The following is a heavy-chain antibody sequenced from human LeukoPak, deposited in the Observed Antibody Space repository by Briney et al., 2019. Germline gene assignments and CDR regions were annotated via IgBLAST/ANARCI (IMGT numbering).Heavy chain of an antibody. CDR1: GFTFGDYA. CDR2: IRSKAYGETA. CDR3: TRDRGAYNLYDY. D-gene: IGHD1-1*01. V-gene: IGHV3-49*03. Sequence: GGSLRLSCTASGFTFGDYAMSWIRQAPGKGLEWVGFIRSKAYGETADYAASVEGRFTISRDDSKAIAYLQMNSLKTEDTAVYHCTRDRGAYNLYDYWGQGTLVTVSS. J-gene: IGHJ4*02.